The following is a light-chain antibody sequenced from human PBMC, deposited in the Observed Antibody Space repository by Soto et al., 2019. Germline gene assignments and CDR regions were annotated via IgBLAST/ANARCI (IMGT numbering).Light chain of an antibody. Sequence: EVVLTQSPVTLSVSPGETATLSCRASQSVSSNLAWYQQKPGQAPRLLIYYASTRVTGIPARFSGSGSGTEYTLTISSLQSEDFAVYYCQQYNNWPPLTFGGGTKVEIK. CDR3: QQYNNWPPLT. CDR1: QSVSSN. J-gene: IGKJ4*01. V-gene: IGKV3-15*01. CDR2: YAS.